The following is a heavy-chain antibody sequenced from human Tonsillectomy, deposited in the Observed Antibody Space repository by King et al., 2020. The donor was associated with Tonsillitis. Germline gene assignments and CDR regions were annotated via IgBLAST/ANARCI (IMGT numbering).Heavy chain of an antibody. D-gene: IGHD2-2*01. CDR2: ISPYNGNT. V-gene: IGHV1-18*04. Sequence: QLVQSGVEVKKPGASVKVSCKASGYTFSSYNITWVRQAPGQGLEWMGWISPYNGNTNYAQKLRGRVTMTTDPSTSTAYMELRSLRSDDTAVYYCARDYMGDIVVVAAAMDGFDPWGQGTLVSASS. J-gene: IGHJ5*02. CDR3: ARDYMGDIVVVAAAMDGFDP. CDR1: GYTFSSYN.